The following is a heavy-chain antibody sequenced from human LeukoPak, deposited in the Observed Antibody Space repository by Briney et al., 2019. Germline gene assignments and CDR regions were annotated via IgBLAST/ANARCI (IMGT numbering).Heavy chain of an antibody. CDR1: GFTFSSYG. Sequence: GGSLRLSCAASGFTFSSYGMHWVRQAPGKGLEWVAFIRYDGSNKYYADSVKGRFTISRDNSKNTLYLQMNSLRAEDTAGYYCASKTGVYFDYRGQGTLVTVSS. V-gene: IGHV3-30*02. D-gene: IGHD7-27*01. CDR3: ASKTGVYFDY. CDR2: IRYDGSNK. J-gene: IGHJ4*02.